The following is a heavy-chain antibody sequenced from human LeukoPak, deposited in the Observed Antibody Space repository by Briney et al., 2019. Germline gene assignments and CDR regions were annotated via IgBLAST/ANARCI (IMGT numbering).Heavy chain of an antibody. CDR1: GGSFSGYY. D-gene: IGHD6-19*01. CDR2: INHSGST. Sequence: PSETLSLTCAVYGGSFSGYYWSWIRQPPGKGLEWIWEINHSGSTNYNPSLKSRVTISVDTSKNQFSLKLSSVTAADTAVYYCARGHPWYSSGWYKYYFDYWGQGTLVTVSS. CDR3: ARGHPWYSSGWYKYYFDY. J-gene: IGHJ4*02. V-gene: IGHV4-34*01.